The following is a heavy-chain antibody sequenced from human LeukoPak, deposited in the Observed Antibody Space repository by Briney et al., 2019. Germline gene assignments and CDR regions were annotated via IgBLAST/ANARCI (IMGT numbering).Heavy chain of an antibody. J-gene: IGHJ4*02. V-gene: IGHV4-39*01. D-gene: IGHD6-13*01. Sequence: SETLSLTCIVSGGSISSSSYHWGWIRQPPAKGLEWIGSIYYSGTTYYNPSLKSRVTISVDTSKNQFSLQLSSVTAADTAVFYCARRGNSSWFFDYWGQGTLVTVSS. CDR3: ARRGNSSWFFDY. CDR2: IYYSGTT. CDR1: GGSISSSSYH.